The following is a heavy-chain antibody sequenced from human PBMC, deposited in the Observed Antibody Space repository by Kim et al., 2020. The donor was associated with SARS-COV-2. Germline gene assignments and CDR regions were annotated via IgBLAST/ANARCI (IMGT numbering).Heavy chain of an antibody. CDR2: IRSQSYGGTT. Sequence: GGSLRLSCAASGFIFTDAWMAWVRQAPGKGLEWVGRIRSQSYGGTTDYAVPVKGRFTISRDDSKNMVFLEMDSLKIGDTAMYYCTTDSTARHDMGSGVFDHWGRGTRVTVSS. V-gene: IGHV3-15*01. CDR3: TTDSTARHDMGSGVFDH. CDR1: GFIFTDAW. J-gene: IGHJ4*02. D-gene: IGHD3-9*01.